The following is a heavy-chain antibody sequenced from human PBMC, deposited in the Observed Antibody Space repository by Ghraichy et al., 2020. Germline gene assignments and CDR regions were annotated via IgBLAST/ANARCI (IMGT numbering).Heavy chain of an antibody. CDR3: ARDEEWRGYFDL. CDR2: IYYTGDN. J-gene: IGHJ2*01. V-gene: IGHV4-61*01. D-gene: IGHD3-3*01. CDR1: GDSVSSNRYY. Sequence: SQTLSLTCTVSGDSVSSNRYYWSWIRQPPGKGLEWIAYIYYTGDNDYNSSLRSRVTISLDTSKNQFSLQVRSVTAADTAVYYCARDEEWRGYFDLWGLGTLVTVSS.